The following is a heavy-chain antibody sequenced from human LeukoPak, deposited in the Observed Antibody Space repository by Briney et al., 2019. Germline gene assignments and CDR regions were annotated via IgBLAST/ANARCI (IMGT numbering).Heavy chain of an antibody. CDR2: IKQDGSEM. CDR3: ARPFSGSLYYFDY. D-gene: IGHD1-26*01. J-gene: IGHJ4*02. CDR1: GFTFSSYS. V-gene: IGHV3-7*01. Sequence: GGSLRLSCAASGFTFSSYSMNWVRQAPGKGLEWVANIKQDGSEMYYVDSVKGRFTISRDNAKNSLYLQMNSLRAEDTAVYYCARPFSGSLYYFDYWGQGTLVTVSS.